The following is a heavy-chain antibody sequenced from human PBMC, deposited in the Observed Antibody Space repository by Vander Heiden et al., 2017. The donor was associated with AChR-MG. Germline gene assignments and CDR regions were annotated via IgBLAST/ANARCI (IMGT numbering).Heavy chain of an antibody. V-gene: IGHV3-21*01. CDR1: GFTFSSYS. CDR3: AREGGYYGSGAMDV. CDR2: ISSSSSYI. D-gene: IGHD3-10*01. J-gene: IGHJ6*02. Sequence: EVQLVESGGGLVKPGGSLRLSCAASGFTFSSYSMNWVRQAPGKGLEWVSSISSSSSYIYYADSVKGRFTISRDNAKNSLYLQMNSLRAEDTAVYYCAREGGYYGSGAMDVWGQGTTVTVSS.